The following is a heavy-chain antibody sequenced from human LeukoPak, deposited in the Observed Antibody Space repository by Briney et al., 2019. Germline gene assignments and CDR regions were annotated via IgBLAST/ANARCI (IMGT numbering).Heavy chain of an antibody. V-gene: IGHV4-39*01. CDR3: GRFSTTLTTGDY. CDR2: IYYTGSS. D-gene: IGHD4-17*01. CDR1: GDSIGSSTYY. J-gene: IGHJ4*02. Sequence: SETLSLTCTVSGDSIGSSTYYWGWVRQPPGKGLEWIGSIYYTGSSYYNPSLKSRATVSVDTSKNQFSLRLNSTAAADTAVYYCGRFSTTLTTGDYWGQGTLVTVSS.